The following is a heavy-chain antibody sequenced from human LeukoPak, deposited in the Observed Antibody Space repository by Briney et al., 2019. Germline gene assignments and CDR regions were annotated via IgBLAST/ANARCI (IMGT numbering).Heavy chain of an antibody. Sequence: GGSLRLSCAASGLTFSSYAMNWARQAPGRGLEWVSGFSGSGGTTYYADSVKGRFTISRDNSKNTLYLQMNSLRAEDTAVYYCANGNRCTSPNCLGYYYFYMDVWGKGTTVTVSS. CDR1: GLTFSSYA. CDR2: FSGSGGTT. CDR3: ANGNRCTSPNCLGYYYFYMDV. J-gene: IGHJ6*03. D-gene: IGHD2-8*01. V-gene: IGHV3-23*01.